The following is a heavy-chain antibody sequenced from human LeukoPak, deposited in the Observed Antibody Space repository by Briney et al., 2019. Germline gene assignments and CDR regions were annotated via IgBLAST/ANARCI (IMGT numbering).Heavy chain of an antibody. D-gene: IGHD5-18*01. J-gene: IGHJ6*03. Sequence: PSETLSLTCTVSGGSISSYYWSWIRQPPEKGLEWIGYIYYSGSTNYNPSLKSRVTISVDTSKNQFSLKLSSVTAADTAVYYCARGYSYYYYYMDVWGKGNTVTVSS. CDR1: GGSISSYY. CDR2: IYYSGST. V-gene: IGHV4-59*01. CDR3: ARGYSYYYYYMDV.